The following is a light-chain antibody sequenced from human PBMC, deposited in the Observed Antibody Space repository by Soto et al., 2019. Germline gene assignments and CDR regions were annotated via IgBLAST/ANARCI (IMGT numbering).Light chain of an antibody. J-gene: IGKJ5*01. V-gene: IGKV4-1*01. Sequence: DIVMTQSPDSLAVSLGERATINCKPSQSVLYSSNNKNYLAWYQQKPGQPPKLLIYWASTRASGVPDRFSGSGSGTDFTLTISSLHAEDVAVYYCQQYYNTPITFGQGTRLEIK. CDR1: QSVLYSSNNKNY. CDR2: WAS. CDR3: QQYYNTPIT.